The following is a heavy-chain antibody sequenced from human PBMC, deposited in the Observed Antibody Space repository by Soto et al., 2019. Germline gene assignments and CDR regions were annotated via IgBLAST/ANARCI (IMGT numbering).Heavy chain of an antibody. Sequence: ASVKVSCKASGGTFSSYAISWVRQAPGQGLEWMGGIIPIFGTANYAQKFQGRVTITADESTRTAYMELSSLRSEDTAVYYCARDTYYYDSSGYYPPADYYYYGMDVWGQGTTVTVSS. J-gene: IGHJ6*02. CDR2: IIPIFGTA. CDR1: GGTFSSYA. CDR3: ARDTYYYDSSGYYPPADYYYYGMDV. V-gene: IGHV1-69*13. D-gene: IGHD3-22*01.